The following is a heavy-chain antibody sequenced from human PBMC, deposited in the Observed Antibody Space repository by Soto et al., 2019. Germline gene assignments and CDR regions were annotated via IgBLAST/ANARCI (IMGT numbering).Heavy chain of an antibody. CDR3: AKLPQYDILTGYLNYFDL. Sequence: GGSLRLSCAASGFSFSSYAMSWVRQAPGKGLEWVSAFRGDGTGAHFAVSVKGRFTISGDNSKNTLYLHMNSLRAEDTAVYYCAKLPQYDILTGYLNYFDLWGRGTLVTVSS. CDR2: FRGDGTGA. D-gene: IGHD3-9*01. J-gene: IGHJ2*01. V-gene: IGHV3-23*01. CDR1: GFSFSSYA.